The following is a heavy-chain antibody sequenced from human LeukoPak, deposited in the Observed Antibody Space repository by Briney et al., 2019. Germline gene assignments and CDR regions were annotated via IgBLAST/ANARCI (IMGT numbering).Heavy chain of an antibody. CDR3: ATARNFRFEY. CDR1: GFTFSSYW. CDR2: MNGEGTTI. V-gene: IGHV3-74*01. D-gene: IGHD1-7*01. Sequence: GGSLRLSCAAPGFTFSSYWMHWVRQAPGKGLVWVSRMNGEGTTIDYADSVKGRFTVSRDYAKNTLFLQMNNLRTEDTALYFCATARNFRFEYWGQGSLVIVSA. J-gene: IGHJ4*02.